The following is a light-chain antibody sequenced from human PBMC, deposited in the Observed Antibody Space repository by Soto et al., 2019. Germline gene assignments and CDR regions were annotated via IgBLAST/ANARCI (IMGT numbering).Light chain of an antibody. CDR1: QSISSW. J-gene: IGKJ2*01. CDR3: QQYNSYSPYT. Sequence: DVQMTQSPSTLSASVGDRVTITCRASQSISSWLAWYQQKPGKAPKLQIYKASSLESGVPSRFSGSGSGTEFTLTISSLQPDDFATYYCQQYNSYSPYTLGQGTKLEIK. CDR2: KAS. V-gene: IGKV1-5*03.